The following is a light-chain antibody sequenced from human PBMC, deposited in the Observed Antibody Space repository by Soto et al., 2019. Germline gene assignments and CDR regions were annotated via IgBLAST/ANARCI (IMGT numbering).Light chain of an antibody. Sequence: DIQMTQSPSTLSASVGDRVTLTCRASQSVSDWLAWYQQKPGKAPKLLIYDASTLETGVPSRFSGSGSQTEFTLTITILQPDDFATYFCQQYNTVGITFGPGTKVDIK. CDR1: QSVSDW. CDR3: QQYNTVGIT. J-gene: IGKJ3*01. CDR2: DAS. V-gene: IGKV1-5*01.